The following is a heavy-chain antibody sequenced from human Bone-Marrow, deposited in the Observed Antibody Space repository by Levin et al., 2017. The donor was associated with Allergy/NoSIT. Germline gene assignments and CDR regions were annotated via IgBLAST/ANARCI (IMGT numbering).Heavy chain of an antibody. CDR3: ARDDCSSNSCYSMDAFDL. Sequence: QSGGSLRLSCAASGFTFSSHEMNWVRQAPGKGLEWVSYISTTGDVISYADSVKGRFTISRDNAKNSLYLQMNSLRVEDAAVYYCARDDCSSNSCYSMDAFDLWGQGTMVTVSS. V-gene: IGHV3-48*03. CDR2: ISTTGDVI. D-gene: IGHD2-21*01. CDR1: GFTFSSHE. J-gene: IGHJ3*01.